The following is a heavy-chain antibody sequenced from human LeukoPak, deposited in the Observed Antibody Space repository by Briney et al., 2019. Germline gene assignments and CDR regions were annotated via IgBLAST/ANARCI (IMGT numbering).Heavy chain of an antibody. V-gene: IGHV1-69*13. J-gene: IGHJ4*02. CDR1: GGTFSSYA. D-gene: IGHD2-2*01. Sequence: SVKVSCKASGGTFSSYAISWVRQAPGQGLEWMGGIIPIFGTANYAQKFQGRVTITADESTSTAYMELSSLRSEDTAVYYCARVGYCSSTRCLPFDYWGQGTLVTVSS. CDR2: IIPIFGTA. CDR3: ARVGYCSSTRCLPFDY.